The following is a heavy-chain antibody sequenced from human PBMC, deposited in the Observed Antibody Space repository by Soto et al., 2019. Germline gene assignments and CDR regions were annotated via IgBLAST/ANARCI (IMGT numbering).Heavy chain of an antibody. CDR2: ISAYNGNT. CDR1: GYTFPSYG. Sequence: ASVKVSCKASGYTFPSYGISWVRQAPGQGLEWMGWISAYNGNTNYAQKLQGRVTMTTDTSTSTAYMELRSLRSDDTAVYYCERGLDSSDGDAFDYWGQGTLVTVSS. V-gene: IGHV1-18*01. J-gene: IGHJ4*02. D-gene: IGHD3-22*01. CDR3: ERGLDSSDGDAFDY.